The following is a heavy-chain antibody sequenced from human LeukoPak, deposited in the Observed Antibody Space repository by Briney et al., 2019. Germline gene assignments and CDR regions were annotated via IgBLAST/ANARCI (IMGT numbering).Heavy chain of an antibody. V-gene: IGHV4-4*02. CDR2: MYHSGST. D-gene: IGHD6-19*01. J-gene: IGHJ4*02. CDR1: GGSISSDNW. Sequence: SETLSLTCAVSGGSISSDNWWSWVRHPPGKGLEWIGDMYHSGSTKYNPSLKSRVTISVDKSKNQFSLKLSSVTAADTAVYYCARLWLLNLDKWGQGTLVTVSS. CDR3: ARLWLLNLDK.